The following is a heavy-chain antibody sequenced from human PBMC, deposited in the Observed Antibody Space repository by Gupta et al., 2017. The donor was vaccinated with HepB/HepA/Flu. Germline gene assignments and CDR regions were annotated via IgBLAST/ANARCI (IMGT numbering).Heavy chain of an antibody. Sequence: QVQLQESGPGLVKPSQTLSLTCTVSGGSISSGGYYWSWIRQHPGKGLEWIGYIYYSGSTYYNPSRKSRVTISVDTSKNQFSLKLSSVTAAETAVYYCARAPADDRVPLYGMDVWGQGTTVTVSS. J-gene: IGHJ6*02. CDR3: ARAPADDRVPLYGMDV. V-gene: IGHV4-31*03. CDR1: GGSISSGGYY. CDR2: IYYSGST. D-gene: IGHD3-9*01.